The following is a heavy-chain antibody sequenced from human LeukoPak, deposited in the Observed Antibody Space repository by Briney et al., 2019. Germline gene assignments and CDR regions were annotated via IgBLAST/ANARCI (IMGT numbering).Heavy chain of an antibody. Sequence: GASVKVSCKASGGTFSSYAISWVRQAPGQGLEWMGGMNPNSGNTGYAQKFQGRVTITRNTSISTAYMELSSLRSEDTAVYYCARRYYDFWSGYPVNYYYYMDVWGKGTTVTVSS. D-gene: IGHD3-3*01. CDR2: MNPNSGNT. J-gene: IGHJ6*03. V-gene: IGHV1-8*03. CDR3: ARRYYDFWSGYPVNYYYYMDV. CDR1: GGTFSSYA.